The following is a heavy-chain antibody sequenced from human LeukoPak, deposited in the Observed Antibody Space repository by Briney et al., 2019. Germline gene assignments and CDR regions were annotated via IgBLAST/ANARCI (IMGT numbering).Heavy chain of an antibody. Sequence: PGGSLRLSCAASGFTFSSYGMHWVRQAPGKGLEWVSFIRYDGSNKYYADSVKGRFTISRDNSKNTLYLQMNSLRDEDTAVYYCARRAGAYSHPYDYWGQGTLVTVSS. V-gene: IGHV3-30*02. CDR3: ARRAGAYSHPYDY. CDR1: GFTFSSYG. J-gene: IGHJ4*02. CDR2: IRYDGSNK. D-gene: IGHD4/OR15-4a*01.